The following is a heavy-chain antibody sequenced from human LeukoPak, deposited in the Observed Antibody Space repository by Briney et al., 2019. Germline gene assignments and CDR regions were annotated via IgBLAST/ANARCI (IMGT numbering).Heavy chain of an antibody. J-gene: IGHJ4*02. CDR2: IYYSGST. CDR1: GGSISSSSYY. CDR3: ARVGGEGFDY. V-gene: IGHV4-39*07. D-gene: IGHD1-26*01. Sequence: SETLSLTCTVSGGSISSSSYYWGWIRQPPGKGLEWIGSIYYSGSTYYNPSLKSRVTISVDTSKNQFSLKLSSVTAADTAVYYCARVGGEGFDYWGQGTLVTVSS.